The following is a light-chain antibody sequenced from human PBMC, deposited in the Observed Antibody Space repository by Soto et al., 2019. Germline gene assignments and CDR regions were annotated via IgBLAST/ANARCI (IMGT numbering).Light chain of an antibody. V-gene: IGLV1-47*01. CDR1: SSNIGSNY. Sequence: QSVLTQPPSASGTPGQRVTISCSGSSSNIGSNYVYWYQQLPGTAPKLLIYRNNQRPSGVPDRFSGSKSGTSASLAISGHRSEDEADSYCAAWDDSLSGRYVFGTGTKLTVL. CDR2: RNN. J-gene: IGLJ1*01. CDR3: AAWDDSLSGRYV.